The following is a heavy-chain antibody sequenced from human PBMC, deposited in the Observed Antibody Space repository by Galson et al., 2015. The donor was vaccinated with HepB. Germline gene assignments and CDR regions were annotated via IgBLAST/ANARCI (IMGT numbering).Heavy chain of an antibody. V-gene: IGHV3-30*18. CDR2: ISYDGSNK. Sequence: SLRLSCAASGFTFSSYGMHWVRQAPGKGLEWVAVISYDGSNKYYADSVKGRFTISRDNSKNTLYLQMNSLRAGDTAVYYCAKDHRSKRWPSPPYGMDVWGQGTTVTVSS. J-gene: IGHJ6*02. D-gene: IGHD5-24*01. CDR1: GFTFSSYG. CDR3: AKDHRSKRWPSPPYGMDV.